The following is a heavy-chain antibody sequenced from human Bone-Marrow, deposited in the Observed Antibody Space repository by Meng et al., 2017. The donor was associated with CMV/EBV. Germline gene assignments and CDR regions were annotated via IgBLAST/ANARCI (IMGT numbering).Heavy chain of an antibody. J-gene: IGHJ5*02. D-gene: IGHD3-3*01. CDR3: ARVAEVRFLDYRFDP. CDR1: GFTFSSYA. Sequence: GGSLRLSCAASGFTFSSYAMHWVRQAPGKGLEWVAVISYDGSNKYYADSVKGRFTISRDNTNNTLFLQMNSLRAEDTAIYYCARVAEVRFLDYRFDPWGQGTRVTVYS. CDR2: ISYDGSNK. V-gene: IGHV3-30-3*01.